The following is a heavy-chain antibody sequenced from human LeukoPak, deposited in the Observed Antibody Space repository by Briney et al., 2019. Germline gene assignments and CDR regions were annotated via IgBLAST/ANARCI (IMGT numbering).Heavy chain of an antibody. J-gene: IGHJ4*02. CDR1: GYSFTNYW. Sequence: GESLKISCKGSGYSFTNYWIGWVRQLPGKGLEWMGIIYPGDSDTRYSPSFQGQVTISADKSISTAYLQWSSLKASDTAMYYCARGSGYSSSLFDYWGQGTLVTVSS. CDR2: IYPGDSDT. V-gene: IGHV5-51*01. CDR3: ARGSGYSSSLFDY. D-gene: IGHD6-13*01.